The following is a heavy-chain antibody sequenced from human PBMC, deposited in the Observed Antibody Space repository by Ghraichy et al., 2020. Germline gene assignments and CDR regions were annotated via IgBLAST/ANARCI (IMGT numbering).Heavy chain of an antibody. Sequence: SVKVSCKASGGTFSSYAISWVRQAPGQGLEWMGGIIPIFGTANYAQKFQGGVTITAYDSTSTAYMELSSLSSEYTAVYYCARGRLELRFWYYYYGMDVWVQGTTVTVSS. CDR3: ARGRLELRFWYYYYGMDV. V-gene: IGHV1-69*13. J-gene: IGHJ6*02. D-gene: IGHD1-7*01. CDR2: IIPIFGTA. CDR1: GGTFSSYA.